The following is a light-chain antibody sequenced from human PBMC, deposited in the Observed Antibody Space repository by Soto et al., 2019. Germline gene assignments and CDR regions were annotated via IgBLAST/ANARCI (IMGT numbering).Light chain of an antibody. CDR2: EVS. J-gene: IGLJ3*02. CDR3: CSHISTNTRV. V-gene: IGLV2-14*01. Sequence: QSALTQPASVSGSPGQSITISCTGTSSDVGGYNYVSWYQQYPGKAPKLMIYEVSNRPSGISNRFSGSKSGNTASLTISGLQAEDEADYYCCSHISTNTRVFGGGTKLTVL. CDR1: SSDVGGYNY.